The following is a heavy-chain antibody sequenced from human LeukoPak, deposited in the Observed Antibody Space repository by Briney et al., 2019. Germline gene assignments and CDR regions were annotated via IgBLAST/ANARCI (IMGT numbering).Heavy chain of an antibody. J-gene: IGHJ4*02. V-gene: IGHV3-23*01. Sequence: PGGSLRLSCVASAFTFSTYGMSWVRQAPGKGLEWVSTISGGGTSTYYADSVKGRFAISRDNSKNTLYLQMNSLRAEDTAVYYCAKDLRRLWFGELPLFGYWGQGTLVTVSS. CDR2: ISGGGTST. CDR1: AFTFSTYG. D-gene: IGHD3-10*01. CDR3: AKDLRRLWFGELPLFGY.